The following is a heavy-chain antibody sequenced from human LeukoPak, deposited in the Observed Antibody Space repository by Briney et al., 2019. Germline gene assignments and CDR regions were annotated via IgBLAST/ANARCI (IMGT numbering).Heavy chain of an antibody. Sequence: SETLSLTCTVSGGSISSGSYYWSWIRQPAGKGLEWIGRIYTSGSTNYNPSLKSRVTISVDTSKNQFSLKLSSVTAADTAVYYCARASWFGESTTDYWGQGTLATVSS. CDR1: GGSISSGSYY. CDR3: ARASWFGESTTDY. CDR2: IYTSGST. V-gene: IGHV4-61*02. J-gene: IGHJ4*02. D-gene: IGHD3-10*01.